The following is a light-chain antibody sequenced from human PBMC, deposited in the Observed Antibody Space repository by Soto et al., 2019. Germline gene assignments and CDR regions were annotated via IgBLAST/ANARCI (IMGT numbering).Light chain of an antibody. V-gene: IGLV4-60*02. CDR2: LDDGGSY. Sequence: QLVLTQSSSASASLGSSVKLTCTLSGGHSSYIVAWHQQQPGKAPRYLMKLDDGGSYNKGSGVPDRFSGSSSGADRYLTISNLQFEDEADYYCETWDSNTRVFGGGTQLTVL. CDR1: GGHSSYI. J-gene: IGLJ3*02. CDR3: ETWDSNTRV.